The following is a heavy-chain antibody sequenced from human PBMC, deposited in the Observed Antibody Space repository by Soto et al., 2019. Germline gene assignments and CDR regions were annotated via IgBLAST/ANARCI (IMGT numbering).Heavy chain of an antibody. D-gene: IGHD2-21*02. CDR2: IDYTEST. CDR3: ARTALRSLYYGMDV. Sequence: QVQLQESGPGLVKPSETLPLTCTVSGGSISTYYWSWIRQPPGKGLEWIGNIDYTESTNYNPSLKSRVTMSLDTSKNQFSLRLRSVTAADTALYYCARTALRSLYYGMDVWGQGTTVTVSS. CDR1: GGSISTYY. J-gene: IGHJ6*02. V-gene: IGHV4-59*01.